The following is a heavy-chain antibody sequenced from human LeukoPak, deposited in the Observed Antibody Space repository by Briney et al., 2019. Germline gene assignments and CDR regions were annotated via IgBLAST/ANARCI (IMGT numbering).Heavy chain of an antibody. CDR3: ARASEFYVFGSVFYMDAYLDY. Sequence: GGSLRLSCAASGFTFSSYSMNWVRQAPGKGLEWVSSISSSSSYIYYADSVKGRFTISRDNAKNSLYLQMNSLRAEDTAVYYCARASEFYVFGSVFYMDAYLDYGGKEPLVTVSS. CDR1: GFTFSSYS. J-gene: IGHJ4*02. V-gene: IGHV3-21*01. D-gene: IGHD3-3*01. CDR2: ISSSSSYI.